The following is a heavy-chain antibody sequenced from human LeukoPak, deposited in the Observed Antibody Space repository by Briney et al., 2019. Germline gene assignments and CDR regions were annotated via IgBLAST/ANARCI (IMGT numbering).Heavy chain of an antibody. Sequence: PGGSLRLSCAASGFTFSSYAMSWVRQAPGKGLEWVSSISSSSSYIYYADSVKGRFTISRDNAKNSLYLQMNSLRAEDTAVYYCARGAAMVRSKFDYWGQGTLVTVSS. CDR2: ISSSSSYI. V-gene: IGHV3-21*01. CDR3: ARGAAMVRSKFDY. J-gene: IGHJ4*02. D-gene: IGHD3-10*01. CDR1: GFTFSSYA.